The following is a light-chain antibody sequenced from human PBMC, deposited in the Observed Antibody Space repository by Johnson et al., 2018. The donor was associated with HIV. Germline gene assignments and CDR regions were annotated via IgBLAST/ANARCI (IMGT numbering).Light chain of an antibody. CDR1: SSNIGNNY. J-gene: IGLJ1*01. CDR3: GTWDSSPGAGHI. Sequence: QSVLTQPPSVSAAPGQKVTISCSGSSSNIGNNYVSWYQQVPGTAPKLLIYDDNKRPSGIPDRFSGSKSGTSATLGITGLQTGDEADYYCGTWDSSPGAGHIFGTGTKVTVL. CDR2: DDN. V-gene: IGLV1-51*01.